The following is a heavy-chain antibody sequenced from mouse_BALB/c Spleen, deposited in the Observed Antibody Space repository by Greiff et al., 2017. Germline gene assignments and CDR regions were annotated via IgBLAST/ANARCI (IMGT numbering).Heavy chain of an antibody. D-gene: IGHD1-1*01. Sequence: EVQLQQSGAELVRSGASVKLSCTASGFNIKDYYMHWVKQRPEQGLEWIGWIDPENGDTEYAPKFQGKATMTADTSSNTAYLQLSSLTSEDTAVYYCNAPYYYGSRGYFDYWGQGTTRTVSS. J-gene: IGHJ2*01. V-gene: IGHV14-4*02. CDR1: GFNIKDYY. CDR2: IDPENGDT. CDR3: NAPYYYGSRGYFDY.